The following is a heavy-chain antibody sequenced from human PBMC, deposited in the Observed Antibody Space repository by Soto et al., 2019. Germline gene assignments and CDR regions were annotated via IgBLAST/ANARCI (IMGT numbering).Heavy chain of an antibody. J-gene: IGHJ4*02. CDR1: GYTLTELS. V-gene: IGHV1-24*01. D-gene: IGHD3-10*01. CDR2: FDPEDGET. Sequence: ASVKVSCKVSGYTLTELSMHWVRQAPGKGLEWMGGFDPEDGETIYAQKFQGRVTMTEDTSTDTAYMELSSLRSEDTAVYYCATSQFYYANFDYWGQGTLVTVS. CDR3: ATSQFYYANFDY.